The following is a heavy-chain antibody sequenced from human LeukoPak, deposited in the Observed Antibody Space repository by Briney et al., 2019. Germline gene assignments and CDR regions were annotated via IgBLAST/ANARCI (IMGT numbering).Heavy chain of an antibody. V-gene: IGHV3-7*01. J-gene: IGHJ6*02. CDR2: IKQDGSEK. D-gene: IGHD4-17*01. CDR1: GFTFSSYA. CDR3: ARNKSYGDYDRYYYYYGMDV. Sequence: GGSLRLSCAGSGFTFSSYAMHWVRQAPGKGLEWVANIKQDGSEKYYVDSVKGRFTISRDNAKNSLYLQMNSLRAEDTAVYYCARNKSYGDYDRYYYYYGMDVWGQGTTVTVSS.